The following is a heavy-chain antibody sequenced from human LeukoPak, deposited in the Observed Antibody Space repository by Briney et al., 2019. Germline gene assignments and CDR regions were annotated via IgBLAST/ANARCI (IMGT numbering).Heavy chain of an antibody. CDR1: GGSFSSSSYS. J-gene: IGHJ3*02. CDR3: ARSDCSSTSCYAFDI. CDR2: IYYSGNT. V-gene: IGHV4-39*01. D-gene: IGHD2-2*01. Sequence: SETLSLTCTVSGGSFSSSSYSWGWIRQPPGKGLEWIRSIYYSGNTYYNPSLKSRVTISVDTSKNQFSLKLSSVTAADTAVYYCARSDCSSTSCYAFDIWGQGTMVTVSS.